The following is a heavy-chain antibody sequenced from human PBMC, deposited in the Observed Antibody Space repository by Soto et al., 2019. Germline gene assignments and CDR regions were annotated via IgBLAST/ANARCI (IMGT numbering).Heavy chain of an antibody. CDR2: ISSSSSYI. V-gene: IGHV3-21*01. CDR1: GFTFISYS. CDR3: ARHDYGYPSAFDI. Sequence: GGSLRLSCAASGFTFISYSMNWVRQAPGKGLEWVSSISSSSSYIYYADSVKGRFTISRDNAKNSLYLQMNSLRAEDTAVYYCARHDYGYPSAFDIWGQGTMVTVSS. J-gene: IGHJ3*02. D-gene: IGHD4-17*01.